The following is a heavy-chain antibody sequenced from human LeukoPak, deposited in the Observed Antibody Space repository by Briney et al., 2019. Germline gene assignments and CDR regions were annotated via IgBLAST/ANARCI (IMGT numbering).Heavy chain of an antibody. Sequence: GGSLRLSCAASGFTFSSYEMNWVRQAPGKGLEWVSAISGSGGSTYYADSVKGRFTISRDNSKNTLYLQMNSLRAEDTAVYYCAKRMDTAMVTGYYFDYWGQGTLVTVSS. CDR3: AKRMDTAMVTGYYFDY. J-gene: IGHJ4*02. D-gene: IGHD5-18*01. CDR1: GFTFSSYE. CDR2: ISGSGGST. V-gene: IGHV3-23*01.